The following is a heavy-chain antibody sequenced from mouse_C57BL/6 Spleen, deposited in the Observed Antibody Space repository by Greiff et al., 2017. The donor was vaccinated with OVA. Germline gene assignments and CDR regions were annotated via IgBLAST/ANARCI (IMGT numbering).Heavy chain of an antibody. V-gene: IGHV1-72*01. CDR2: IDPNSGGT. CDR3: ARHPSITTVVAYYFDY. J-gene: IGHJ2*01. D-gene: IGHD1-1*01. Sequence: VQLQQPGAELVKPGASVKLSCKASGYTFTSYWMHWVKQRPGRGLEWIGRIDPNSGGTKYNEKFKSKATLTVDKPSSTAYMQLSSLTSEDSAVYYCARHPSITTVVAYYFDYWGQGTTLTVSS. CDR1: GYTFTSYW.